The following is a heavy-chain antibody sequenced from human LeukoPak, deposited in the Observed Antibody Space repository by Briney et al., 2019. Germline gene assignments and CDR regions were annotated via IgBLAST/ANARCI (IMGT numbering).Heavy chain of an antibody. J-gene: IGHJ6*02. CDR3: ATDRPTIRITMVRGALSV. V-gene: IGHV1-24*01. CDR2: FDPEDGET. Sequence: ASVKVSCKVSGYTLTELSMHWVRQAPGKGLEWMGGFDPEDGETIYAQKFQGRVTMTEDTSTDTAYMELSSLRSEDTAVYYCATDRPTIRITMVRGALSVWGQGTTATVSS. D-gene: IGHD3-10*01. CDR1: GYTLTELS.